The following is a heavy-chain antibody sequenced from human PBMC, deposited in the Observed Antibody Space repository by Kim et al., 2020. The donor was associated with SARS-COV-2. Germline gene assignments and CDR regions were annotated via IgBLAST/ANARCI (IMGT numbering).Heavy chain of an antibody. Sequence: SETLSLTCTVSGGSISSSSYYWGWIRQPPGKGLEWIGSIYYSGSTYYNPSLKSRVTISVDTSKNQFSLKLSSVTAADTAVYYCASQPLVAAAFDPWGQGTLVTVSS. CDR1: GGSISSSSYY. CDR3: ASQPLVAAAFDP. J-gene: IGHJ5*02. D-gene: IGHD6-13*01. V-gene: IGHV4-39*01. CDR2: IYYSGST.